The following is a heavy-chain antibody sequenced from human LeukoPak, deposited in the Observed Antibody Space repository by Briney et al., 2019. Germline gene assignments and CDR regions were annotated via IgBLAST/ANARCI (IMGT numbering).Heavy chain of an antibody. CDR3: AGGVDFDY. Sequence: PGGSLRLSCAASGFTFSSNTMNWVRQAAGKGLEWVSSISSSSSYIYYADSMKGRFTISRDNAKNSLYLQMNSLRAEDTAVYYCAGGVDFDYWGQGTLVTVSS. CDR1: GFTFSSNT. V-gene: IGHV3-21*01. CDR2: ISSSSSYI. J-gene: IGHJ4*02.